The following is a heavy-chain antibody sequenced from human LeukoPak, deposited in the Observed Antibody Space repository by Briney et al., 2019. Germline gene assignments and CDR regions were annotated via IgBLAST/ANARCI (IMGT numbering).Heavy chain of an antibody. J-gene: IGHJ4*02. CDR2: INHSGST. V-gene: IGHV4-34*01. Sequence: SETLSLTCAVYGGSFSGYYWSWIRQPPGKGLEWIGEINHSGSTNYNPSLKSRVTISVDTSKNQFSLKLSSVTAADTAVYYCARVRATYYYDSSGYYTNLLFDYWGQGTLVTVSS. CDR1: GGSFSGYY. CDR3: ARVRATYYYDSSGYYTNLLFDY. D-gene: IGHD3-22*01.